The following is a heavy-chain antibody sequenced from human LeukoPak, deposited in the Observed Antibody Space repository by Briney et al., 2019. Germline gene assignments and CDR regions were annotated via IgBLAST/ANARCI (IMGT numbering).Heavy chain of an antibody. V-gene: IGHV3-48*03. CDR1: GFTFSSYE. Sequence: GGSLRLSCAASGFTFSSYEMNWVRQAPGKGLECVSYISSSASTVYYADSVKGRFTISRDNAKNSLYLQMNSLRAEDTAVYYCARGPDAFDIWGQGTMVTVSS. CDR2: ISSSASTV. J-gene: IGHJ3*02. CDR3: ARGPDAFDI.